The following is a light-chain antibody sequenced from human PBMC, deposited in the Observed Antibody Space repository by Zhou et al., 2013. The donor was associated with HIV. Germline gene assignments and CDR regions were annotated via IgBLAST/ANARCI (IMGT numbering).Light chain of an antibody. Sequence: AIRMTQSPSSFSASTGDRVTITCRASQGISSYLAWYQQKPGKAPKLLIYDASILGTGVPSRFSGSGSGTDFTLTITSLQPEDIGTYYCQQYDNLFTFGQGTRLEIK. J-gene: IGKJ5*01. CDR1: QGISSY. V-gene: IGKV1-8*01. CDR3: QQYDNLFT. CDR2: DAS.